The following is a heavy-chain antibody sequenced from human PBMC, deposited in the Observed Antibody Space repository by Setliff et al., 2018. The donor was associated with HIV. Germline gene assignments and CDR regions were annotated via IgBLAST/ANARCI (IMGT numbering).Heavy chain of an antibody. D-gene: IGHD7-27*01. CDR3: ARQLSNSLDY. V-gene: IGHV1-18*04. Sequence: GASVKVSCKASAYSFTDYFIHWVRQAPGQGLEWMGWISPFNGNTNFAQKFQGRVTMTTDTSTTTAYMELRNLTSDDTAVYFCARQLSNSLDYWGQGTLVTVSS. CDR1: AYSFTDYF. J-gene: IGHJ4*02. CDR2: ISPFNGNT.